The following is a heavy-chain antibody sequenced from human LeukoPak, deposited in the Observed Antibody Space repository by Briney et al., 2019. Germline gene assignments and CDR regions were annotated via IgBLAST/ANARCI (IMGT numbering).Heavy chain of an antibody. J-gene: IGHJ6*02. CDR3: TRDLMDYDVSTGLHHYYMDV. CDR1: GFTFSSYW. V-gene: IGHV3-74*01. D-gene: IGHD3-9*01. CDR2: INGDGRNI. Sequence: GGSLRLSCVASGFTFSSYWMHWVRQDPRKGLEWVSRINGDGRNINYADSVRGRFTISRDNAKNTLYLQMNTLRVGDTAVYYCTRDLMDYDVSTGLHHYYMDVWGQGTTVTVSS.